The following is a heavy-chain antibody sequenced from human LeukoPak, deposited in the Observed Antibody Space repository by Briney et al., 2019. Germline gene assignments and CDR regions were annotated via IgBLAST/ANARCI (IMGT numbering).Heavy chain of an antibody. CDR3: AKGRGSGYYYMDV. D-gene: IGHD3-10*01. CDR2: IRYDGSNK. Sequence: GGSLRLSCAASGFDFSTSTMHWVRQAPGKGLEWVAFIRYDGSNKYYADSVKGRFTISRDNSKNTLYLQMNSLRAEDTAVYYCAKGRGSGYYYMDVWGKGTTVTVSS. V-gene: IGHV3-30*02. CDR1: GFDFSTST. J-gene: IGHJ6*03.